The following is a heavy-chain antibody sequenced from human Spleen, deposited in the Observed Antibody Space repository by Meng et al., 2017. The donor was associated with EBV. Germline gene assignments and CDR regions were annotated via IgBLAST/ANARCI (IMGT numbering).Heavy chain of an antibody. CDR1: NGSISSNKW. CDR2: ISHSGSP. D-gene: IGHD6-13*01. J-gene: IGHJ4*02. Sequence: QGALQGSGPGLGKPSGTLALTCAVSNGSISSNKWWSWVRQSPGKGLEWIGEISHSGSPNYNPSLKSRVTMSVDKSKNYFSLNLSSVTAADTAVYYCAREEGSSSSWALGYWGQGILVTVSS. V-gene: IGHV4-4*02. CDR3: AREEGSSSSWALGY.